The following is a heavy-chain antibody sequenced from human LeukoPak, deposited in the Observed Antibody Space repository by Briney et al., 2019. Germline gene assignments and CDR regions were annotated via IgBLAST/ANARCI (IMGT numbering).Heavy chain of an antibody. CDR3: AKELIGEVGFDY. D-gene: IGHD3-16*01. V-gene: IGHV3-23*01. CDR2: ISRGGSGTT. Sequence: GGSLRLSCVASGFTLRIYDMSWVRQVPGKGLECVSVISRGGSGTTYYADSVKGRFTISRDNSKNTLYLQMNSLRAEDTAVYYCAKELIGEVGFDYWGQGTVVTVSS. J-gene: IGHJ4*02. CDR1: GFTLRIYD.